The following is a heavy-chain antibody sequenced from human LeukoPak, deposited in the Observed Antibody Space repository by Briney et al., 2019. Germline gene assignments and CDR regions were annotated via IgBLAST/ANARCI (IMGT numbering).Heavy chain of an antibody. CDR2: IYFSGGT. CDR3: AKHYMGSSYNRGLDY. CDR1: GDSISSSNCY. V-gene: IGHV4-39*01. Sequence: SETLSLTCTVSGDSISSSNCYWGWIRQPPGKGLEWIGSIYFSGGTYYNASLKSRVTISVDTSKNQFSLKLSSVTAADTAIYYCAKHYMGSSYNRGLDYWGQGTLVTVSS. D-gene: IGHD3-10*01. J-gene: IGHJ4*02.